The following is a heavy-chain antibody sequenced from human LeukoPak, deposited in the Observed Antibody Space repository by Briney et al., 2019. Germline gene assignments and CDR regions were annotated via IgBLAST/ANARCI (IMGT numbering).Heavy chain of an antibody. D-gene: IGHD6-19*01. V-gene: IGHV3-48*04. CDR1: GITFSDYS. CDR2: ISSSGSTI. J-gene: IGHJ4*02. Sequence: GGSLRLSCAASGITFSDYSMNWVRQAPGKGLEWVSYISSSGSTIYYADSVKGRFTISRDNAKNSLYLQMNSLRAEDTAVYYCARISIAVVPFDYWGQGTLVTVSS. CDR3: ARISIAVVPFDY.